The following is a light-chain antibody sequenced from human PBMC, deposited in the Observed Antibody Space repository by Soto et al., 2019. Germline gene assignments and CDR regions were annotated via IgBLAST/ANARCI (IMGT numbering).Light chain of an antibody. CDR1: QSISQY. V-gene: IGKV1-5*01. CDR3: QQYSSAST. CDR2: DAS. Sequence: DIQMTQSPSSLSASVGDRVTITCRASQSISQYLAWYQQKPGKAPKLLIYDASTLEGGIPSRFSGSGSGTKFTLTISSLQPADFATYYCQQYSSASTFGQGTKLGIK. J-gene: IGKJ2*01.